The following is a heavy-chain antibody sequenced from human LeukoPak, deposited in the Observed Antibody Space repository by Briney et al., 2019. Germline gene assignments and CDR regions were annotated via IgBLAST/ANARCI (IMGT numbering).Heavy chain of an antibody. V-gene: IGHV1-3*01. Sequence: ASVKVSCKASGYTFTTFGIHWVRQAPGQKLEWMGWINAGNGNTRYSQKFQGRVTLTSDTSASTGYMELSSLRSEDTAVYFCAIARTLAFDIWGQGPMVTVSS. J-gene: IGHJ3*02. CDR3: AIARTLAFDI. CDR1: GYTFTTFG. CDR2: INAGNGNT.